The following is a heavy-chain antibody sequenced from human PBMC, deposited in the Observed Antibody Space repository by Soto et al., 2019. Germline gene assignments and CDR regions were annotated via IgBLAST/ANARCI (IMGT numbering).Heavy chain of an antibody. CDR3: ARENYLDD. CDR1: GGSISSYY. Sequence: ASEMLSLTCTVSGGSISSYYWRWIRQPPGKGLEWIGNIYYSGSTNYNPSLKSRIAMSVDTSKNQFSLKLSPVTAADKAVSYCARENYLDDGGQGTWVTGSS. V-gene: IGHV4-59*01. J-gene: IGHJ4*02. CDR2: IYYSGST.